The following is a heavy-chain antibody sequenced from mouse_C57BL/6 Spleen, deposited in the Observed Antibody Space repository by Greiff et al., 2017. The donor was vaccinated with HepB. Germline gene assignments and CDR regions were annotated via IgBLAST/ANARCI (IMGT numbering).Heavy chain of an antibody. D-gene: IGHD2-5*01. CDR2: IYPSSGNT. Sequence: QVQLQQSGAELARPGASVKLSCKASGYTFTSYGISWVKQRTGQGLEWIGEIYPSSGNTYYNEKFKGKATLTADKSSSTAYMQLSSLTSEDSAVYYCARPYSNYNWYFDVWGTGTTVTVSS. CDR3: ARPYSNYNWYFDV. V-gene: IGHV1-81*01. CDR1: GYTFTSYG. J-gene: IGHJ1*03.